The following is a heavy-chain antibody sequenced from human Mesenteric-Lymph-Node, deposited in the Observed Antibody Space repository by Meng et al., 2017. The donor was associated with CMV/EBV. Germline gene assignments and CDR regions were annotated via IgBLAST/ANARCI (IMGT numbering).Heavy chain of an antibody. V-gene: IGHV1-8*01. D-gene: IGHD1-26*01. CDR1: GYSFTNYD. CDR2: MNPNSGKS. CDR3: ARSVKWNPLDF. Sequence: ASVKVSCKASGYSFTNYDIHWVRQATGQGLEWMGWMNPNSGKSGYAQKFQDRVIMTTNTSINTSYMELSSLRSEDTAVYYCARSVKWNPLDFWGQGTLVTVSS. J-gene: IGHJ4*02.